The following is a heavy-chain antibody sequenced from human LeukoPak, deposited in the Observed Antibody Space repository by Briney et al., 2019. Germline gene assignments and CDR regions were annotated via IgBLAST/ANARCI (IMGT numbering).Heavy chain of an antibody. Sequence: GRSLRLSCAASGFTFSNYWMIWVRQAPGKGLEWVVRIKQDGSENTYADSVRGPFCISRHNPQTSLYLQMNSLRAEDTAVYYCARASDPWLQLTWGQGTLVTVSS. CDR2: IKQDGSEN. D-gene: IGHD5-24*01. CDR3: ARASDPWLQLT. J-gene: IGHJ5*02. CDR1: GFTFSNYW. V-gene: IGHV3-7*05.